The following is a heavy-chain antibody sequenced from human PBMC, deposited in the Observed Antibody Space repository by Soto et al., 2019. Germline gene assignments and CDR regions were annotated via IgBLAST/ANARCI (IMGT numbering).Heavy chain of an antibody. J-gene: IGHJ5*02. CDR3: ARLYSTSTVSRWFDP. Sequence: EVQLVESGGGLVQPGGSLRLSCAASGFIFSTYSMNWVRQAPGKGLEWISFINSGSTSIYYADSVRGRFTISRDNAENSLFLQMNSLRDEDTAVYYCARLYSTSTVSRWFDPWGQGTLVTVSS. D-gene: IGHD6-13*01. CDR2: INSGSTSI. V-gene: IGHV3-48*02. CDR1: GFIFSTYS.